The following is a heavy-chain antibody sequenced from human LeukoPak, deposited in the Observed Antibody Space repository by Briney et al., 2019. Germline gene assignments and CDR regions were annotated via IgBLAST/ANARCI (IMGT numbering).Heavy chain of an antibody. CDR1: GYTFTSYA. CDR3: ARDLDDTYYYDSSGYSFDY. D-gene: IGHD3-22*01. V-gene: IGHV1-3*01. J-gene: IGHJ4*02. Sequence: GASVKVSCKASGYTFTSYAMHWVRQAPGQRLEWMGWSNAGNGNTKYSQKFQGRVTITADKSTSTAYMELSSLRSEDTAVYYCARDLDDTYYYDSSGYSFDYWGQGTLVTVPS. CDR2: SNAGNGNT.